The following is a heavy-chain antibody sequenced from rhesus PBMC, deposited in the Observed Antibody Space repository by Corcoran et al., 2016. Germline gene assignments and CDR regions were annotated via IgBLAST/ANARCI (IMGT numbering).Heavy chain of an antibody. D-gene: IGHD3-34*01. V-gene: IGHV4-73*01. CDR1: GGSISGYYF. J-gene: IGHJ3*01. CDR3: ARGGDYSLDAFDF. CDR2: IYGNSAST. Sequence: QVQLQQWGEGLVKLSETLSLTCAVYGGSISGYYFWSWIRQPPGKGLEWIGYIYGNSASTNYNPSLKNRVTISKDTSKNQFSLKLSSVTAADTAVYYCARGGDYSLDAFDFWGQGLRVTVSS.